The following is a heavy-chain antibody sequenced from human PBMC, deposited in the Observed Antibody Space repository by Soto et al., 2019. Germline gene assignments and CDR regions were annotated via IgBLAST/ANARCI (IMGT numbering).Heavy chain of an antibody. V-gene: IGHV1-46*03. J-gene: IGHJ5*02. Sequence: QVQLVQSGAEVKKPGASVKVSCKASGYTFTSYYMHWVRQAPGQGLEWMGIINPSGGSTSYAQKFQGRVNMTRDTATSTGYMELSSLRSEDTAVYYCARGIDCSGGSCYWFDPWGQGTLVTVSS. CDR1: GYTFTSYY. CDR2: INPSGGST. CDR3: ARGIDCSGGSCYWFDP. D-gene: IGHD2-15*01.